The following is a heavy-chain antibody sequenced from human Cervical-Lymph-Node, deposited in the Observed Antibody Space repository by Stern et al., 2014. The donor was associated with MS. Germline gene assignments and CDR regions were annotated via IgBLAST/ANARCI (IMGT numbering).Heavy chain of an antibody. CDR2: IYYGGTT. D-gene: IGHD2-2*01. CDR1: GGSISSSSYY. CDR3: ARQGAYCSSTSCYDFDY. J-gene: IGHJ4*02. Sequence: QLQLQESGPGLVKPSETLSLTCTVSGGSISSSSYYGAWIRQPPGKGLEWIGSIYYGGTTYYNPSLKSRVTISVDTSKNQFSLKLTSVTAADTAVYYCARQGAYCSSTSCYDFDYWGQGTLVTVSS. V-gene: IGHV4-39*01.